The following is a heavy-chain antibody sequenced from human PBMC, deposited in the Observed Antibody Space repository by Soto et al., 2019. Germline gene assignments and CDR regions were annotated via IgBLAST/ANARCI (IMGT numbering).Heavy chain of an antibody. Sequence: QVQLQQWGAGLLKPSETLSLTCAVYGGSFSGYYWSWIRQPPGKGLEWIGEINHSGSTNYNPSLKSRVTISVDTSKNQFSLKLSSVTAADTAVYYCARVRGIAAVTIDYWGQGTLVTVSS. D-gene: IGHD6-13*01. CDR2: INHSGST. CDR1: GGSFSGYY. CDR3: ARVRGIAAVTIDY. J-gene: IGHJ4*02. V-gene: IGHV4-34*01.